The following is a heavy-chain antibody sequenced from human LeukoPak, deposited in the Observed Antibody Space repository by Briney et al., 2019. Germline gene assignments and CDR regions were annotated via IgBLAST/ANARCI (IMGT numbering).Heavy chain of an antibody. CDR1: GGTFSSYA. CDR2: IIPIFGTA. CDR3: ARTTAYDSTQEDY. D-gene: IGHD3-22*01. Sequence: SVKVSCKASGGTFSSYAISWVRQAPGQGLEWMGGIIPIFGTANYAQKFQGRVTITTDESTSTAYMELSSLRSEDTAVYYCARTTAYDSTQEDYWGQGTLVTVSS. V-gene: IGHV1-69*05. J-gene: IGHJ4*02.